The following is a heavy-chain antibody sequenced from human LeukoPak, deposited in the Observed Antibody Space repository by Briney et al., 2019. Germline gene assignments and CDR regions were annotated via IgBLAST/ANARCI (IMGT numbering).Heavy chain of an antibody. V-gene: IGHV3-11*04. D-gene: IGHD3-3*01. Sequence: GGSLRLSCAASGFTFSDYYMSWIRQAPGQGLECVSYISGSGGTTYYADSVKGRFTISRDNSKNTLYLQMNSLRAEDTAVYYCAKDQHDFWSGLIPPFDSWGQGTLVTVSS. CDR1: GFTFSDYY. CDR3: AKDQHDFWSGLIPPFDS. J-gene: IGHJ4*02. CDR2: ISGSGGTT.